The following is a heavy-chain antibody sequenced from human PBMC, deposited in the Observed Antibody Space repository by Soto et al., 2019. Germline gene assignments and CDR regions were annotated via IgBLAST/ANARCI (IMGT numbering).Heavy chain of an antibody. CDR3: ARLANWFDP. CDR1: GYTFTGYY. V-gene: IGHV1-2*04. Sequence: ASVKVSCKASGYTFTGYYMHWVRQAPGQGLEWMGWINPNSGGTNYAQKFQGWVTMTRDTSISTACMELSRLRSDDTAVYYCARLANWFDPWGQGTLVTVSS. J-gene: IGHJ5*02. CDR2: INPNSGGT.